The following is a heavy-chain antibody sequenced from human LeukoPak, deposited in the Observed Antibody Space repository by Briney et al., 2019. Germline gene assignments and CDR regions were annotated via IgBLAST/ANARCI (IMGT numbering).Heavy chain of an antibody. V-gene: IGHV3-21*01. J-gene: IGHJ5*02. D-gene: IGHD7-27*01. CDR2: ISSSSSYI. CDR3: ASSSGDGDWFDP. Sequence: GGSLRLSCAASGFTFSSYSMNWVRQAPGKGLEWVSSISSSSSYIYYADSVKGRFTISRDNAKNSLYLQMNSLRAEGTAVYYCASSSGDGDWFDPWGQGTLVTVSS. CDR1: GFTFSSYS.